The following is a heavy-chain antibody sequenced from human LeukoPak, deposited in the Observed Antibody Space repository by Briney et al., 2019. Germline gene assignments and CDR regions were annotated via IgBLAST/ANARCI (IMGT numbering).Heavy chain of an antibody. V-gene: IGHV3-11*01. J-gene: IGHJ4*02. CDR1: GFTFSDYY. Sequence: PGGSLRLSCAASGFTFSDYYMSWIRQAPGKGLEWVSYISSSGSTIYYADSVKGRFTISRGNAKNSLYLQMNSLRAEDTAVYYCARVRWDIVVVVAADFDYWGQGTLVTVSS. CDR2: ISSSGSTI. D-gene: IGHD2-15*01. CDR3: ARVRWDIVVVVAADFDY.